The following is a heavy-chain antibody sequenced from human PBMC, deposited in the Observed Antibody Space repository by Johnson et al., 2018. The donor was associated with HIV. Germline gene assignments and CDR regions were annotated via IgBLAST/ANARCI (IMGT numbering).Heavy chain of an antibody. J-gene: IGHJ3*02. CDR2: IWYDGSNK. D-gene: IGHD5-18*01. V-gene: IGHV3-33*01. CDR3: TRHSSLGYPWAFDI. Sequence: QVQLVESGGGVVQPGRSLRLSCAASGFTFSSYGMHWVRQAPGKGLAWVAVIWYDGSNKNYADSVKGRFTISRDKSKNTLYLQMNSLKTEDTAVYYCTRHSSLGYPWAFDIWGQGTMVTVSS. CDR1: GFTFSSYG.